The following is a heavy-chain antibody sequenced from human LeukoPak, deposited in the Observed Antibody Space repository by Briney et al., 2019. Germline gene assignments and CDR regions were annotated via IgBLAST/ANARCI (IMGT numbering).Heavy chain of an antibody. J-gene: IGHJ5*02. CDR1: GVSISSYY. D-gene: IGHD3-22*01. CDR3: ARMYYYDSTPGFDP. CDR2: IYYSGST. Sequence: PSETLSLTCTVSGVSISSYYWSWIRQPPGKGLEWIGYIYYSGSTNYNPSLKSRVTISVDTSKNQFSLKLSSVTAADTAVYYCARMYYYDSTPGFDPWGQGTLVTVSS. V-gene: IGHV4-59*01.